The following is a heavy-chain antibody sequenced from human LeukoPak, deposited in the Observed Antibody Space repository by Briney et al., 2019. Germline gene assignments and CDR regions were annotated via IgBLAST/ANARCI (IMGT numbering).Heavy chain of an antibody. D-gene: IGHD3-3*01. Sequence: SETLSLTCAVYGGSFSGYYWSWIRQPPGKGLEWIGEINHSGSTNYNPSLKSRVTISVDTSKNQFSLKLSSVTAADTAVYYCARDQRSGYYNPLFGYWGQGTLVTVSS. V-gene: IGHV4-34*01. J-gene: IGHJ4*02. CDR3: ARDQRSGYYNPLFGY. CDR1: GGSFSGYY. CDR2: INHSGST.